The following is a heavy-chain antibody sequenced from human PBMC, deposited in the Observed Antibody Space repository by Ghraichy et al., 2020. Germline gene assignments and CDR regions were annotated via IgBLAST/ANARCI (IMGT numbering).Heavy chain of an antibody. D-gene: IGHD1-26*01. CDR1: GGSISSSSYY. CDR3: ASGSYRRYYFDY. V-gene: IGHV4-39*01. J-gene: IGHJ4*02. Sequence: ETLSLTCTVSGGSISSSSYYWGWIRQPPGKGLEWIGSIYYSGSTYYNPSLKSRVTISVDTSKNQFSLKLSSVTAADTAVYYCASGSYRRYYFDYWGQGTLVTVSS. CDR2: IYYSGST.